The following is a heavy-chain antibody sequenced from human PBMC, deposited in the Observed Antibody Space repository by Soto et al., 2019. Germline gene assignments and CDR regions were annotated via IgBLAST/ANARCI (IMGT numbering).Heavy chain of an antibody. J-gene: IGHJ6*02. D-gene: IGHD6-13*01. CDR3: ARDSEAAAGTNYYHGMDV. V-gene: IGHV3-33*01. CDR2: IWYDGSNK. CDR1: GVTFSSYG. Sequence: GSLRLSCAAAGVTFSSYGMHWVRQAPGKGLEWVAVIWYDGSNKYYADSVKGRFTISRDNSKNTLYLQMNSLRAEDTAVYYCARDSEAAAGTNYYHGMDVWGQGTTVTVSS.